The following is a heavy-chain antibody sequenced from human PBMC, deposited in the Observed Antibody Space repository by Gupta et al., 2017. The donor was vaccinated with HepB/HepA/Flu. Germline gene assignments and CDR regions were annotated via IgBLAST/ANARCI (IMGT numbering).Heavy chain of an antibody. CDR3: ATEGGVFREYRGSTLGYFNY. CDR1: GLTLSSYG. D-gene: IGHD5-12*01. CDR2: IWYDGSNQ. J-gene: IGHJ4*02. Sequence: QVQLVESGGGVVQPGRSLRLSCAVSGLTLSSYGMNWVRQAPGKGLEWVEIIWYDGSNQYYTESVKGRFTISKDNSKNTLYLEMNSLRVEDTAVYYCATEGGVFREYRGSTLGYFNYWGQGTLVTVPS. V-gene: IGHV3-33*01.